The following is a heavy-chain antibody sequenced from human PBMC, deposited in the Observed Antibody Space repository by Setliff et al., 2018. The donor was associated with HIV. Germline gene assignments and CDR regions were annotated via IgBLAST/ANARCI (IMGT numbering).Heavy chain of an antibody. V-gene: IGHV1-3*03. CDR3: ARERDSTGYQFDP. Sequence: ASVKVSCKAPGYNFTSHDINWVRQAPGQGLEWMGWINAGNGNTKYSQEFQGRVTITRDTSASTAYMELSSLRSEDMAVYYCARERDSTGYQFDPWGQGTLVTVSS. CDR2: INAGNGNT. J-gene: IGHJ5*02. CDR1: GYNFTSHD. D-gene: IGHD3-22*01.